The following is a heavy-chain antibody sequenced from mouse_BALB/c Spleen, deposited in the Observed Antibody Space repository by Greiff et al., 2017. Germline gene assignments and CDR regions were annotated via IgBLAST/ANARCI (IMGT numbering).Heavy chain of an antibody. J-gene: IGHJ3*01. CDR3: ARYYRYDGAWFAY. CDR2: ISSGSSTI. Sequence: EVKLVESGGGLVQPGGSRKLSCAASGFTFSSFGMHWVRQAPEKGLEWVAYISSGSSTIYYADTVKGRFTISRDNPKNTLFLQMTSLRSEDTAMYYCARYYRYDGAWFAYWGQGTLVTVSA. CDR1: GFTFSSFG. V-gene: IGHV5-17*02. D-gene: IGHD2-14*01.